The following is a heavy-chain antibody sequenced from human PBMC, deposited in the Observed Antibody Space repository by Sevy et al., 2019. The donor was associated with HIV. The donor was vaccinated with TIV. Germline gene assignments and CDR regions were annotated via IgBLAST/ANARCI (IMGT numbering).Heavy chain of an antibody. V-gene: IGHV3-30-3*02. J-gene: IGHJ4*02. CDR1: GFTFSSYA. CDR2: ISYDGSNK. D-gene: IGHD4-17*01. CDR3: AKPTDYDGFFDY. Sequence: GGSLRLSCAASGFTFSSYAMHWVHQAPGKGLEWVAVISYDGSNKYYADSVKGRFTISRDNSKNTLYLQMNSLRAEDTAVYYCAKPTDYDGFFDYWGQGTLVTVSS.